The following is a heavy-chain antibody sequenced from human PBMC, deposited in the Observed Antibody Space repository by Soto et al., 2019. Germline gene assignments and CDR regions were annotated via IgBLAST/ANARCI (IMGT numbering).Heavy chain of an antibody. CDR2: IYNGGTT. CDR3: AGGPSGDKVDY. D-gene: IGHD7-27*01. Sequence: PSETLSVTWAVYGGSFSGYYWSWIRQSPDKGLEWVGHIYNGGTTWYNPSLTSRITISVHTSKTQFSLKLTSVTAADTAVYYCAGGPSGDKVDYWSQGTLVTVSS. J-gene: IGHJ4*02. V-gene: IGHV4-34*01. CDR1: GGSFSGYY.